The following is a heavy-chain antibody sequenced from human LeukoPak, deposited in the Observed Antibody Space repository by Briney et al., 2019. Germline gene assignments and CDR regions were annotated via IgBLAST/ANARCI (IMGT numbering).Heavy chain of an antibody. D-gene: IGHD7-27*01. CDR2: INPNSGGT. CDR3: ARVQNWDFDY. J-gene: IGHJ4*02. V-gene: IGHV1-2*02. Sequence: ASVKVSCKASGYTFTGHYIHWVRQAPGQGLQWMGCINPNSGGTNYAQKFQGRVTMTRDTSINTAYMELSRLRSDDTAMYFCARVQNWDFDYWGQATLVTVSS. CDR1: GYTFTGHY.